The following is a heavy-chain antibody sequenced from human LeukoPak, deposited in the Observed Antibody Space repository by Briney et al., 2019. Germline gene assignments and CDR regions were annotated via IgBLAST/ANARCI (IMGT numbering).Heavy chain of an antibody. CDR1: GFTFSSYA. Sequence: PGGSLRLSCEASGFTFSSYAMSWVRQAPGKGLAWVSAISASGGSTYYADSVKGRFIISRDNSKNTLYLQMNSLRAEDTAVYYCAKALTDEVMGRSYYDFWSGYYTSGSVYYYMDVWGKGTTVTVSS. CDR3: AKALTDEVMGRSYYDFWSGYYTSGSVYYYMDV. J-gene: IGHJ6*03. D-gene: IGHD3-3*01. V-gene: IGHV3-23*01. CDR2: ISASGGST.